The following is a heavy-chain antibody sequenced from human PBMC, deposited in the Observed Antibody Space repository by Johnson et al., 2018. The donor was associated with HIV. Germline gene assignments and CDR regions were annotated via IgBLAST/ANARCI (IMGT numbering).Heavy chain of an antibody. D-gene: IGHD1-1*01. J-gene: IGHJ3*02. Sequence: VQLVESGGGLVQPGGSLRLSCGGSGLIFRTYWMSWVRQAPGKGLEWVANIKEDGSEKYYVDSVKGRFTISRDNGKNSLSLQMNSLRVKDTAVYYCARRSGYAFDIWGQGTMVTVSS. CDR3: ARRSGYAFDI. CDR1: GLIFRTYW. V-gene: IGHV3-7*05. CDR2: IKEDGSEK.